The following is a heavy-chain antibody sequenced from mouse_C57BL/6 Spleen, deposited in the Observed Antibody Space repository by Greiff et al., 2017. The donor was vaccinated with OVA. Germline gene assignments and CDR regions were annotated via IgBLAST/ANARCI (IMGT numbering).Heavy chain of an antibody. D-gene: IGHD2-2*01. CDR3: TLGYDRDY. Sequence: EVQLVESGAELVRPGASVKLSCTASGFNIKDDYMHWVKQRPEQGLEWIGWIDPENGDTEYASKFQGKATITADTSSNTAYLQLSSLTSEDTAVYYCTLGYDRDYWGQGTTLTVSS. V-gene: IGHV14-4*01. CDR2: IDPENGDT. CDR1: GFNIKDDY. J-gene: IGHJ2*01.